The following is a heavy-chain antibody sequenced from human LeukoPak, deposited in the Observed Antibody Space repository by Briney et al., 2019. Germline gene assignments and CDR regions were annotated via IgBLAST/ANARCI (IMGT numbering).Heavy chain of an antibody. Sequence: GGSLRLSFAASGXTVSTNYMSWVRQAPGKGLEWVSIIFSGGDKYYADSVKGRFTISRDNAKNSLYLQMNSLRAEDTAVYYCARDVTLGNFDYWGQGILVIVSS. CDR1: GXTVSTNY. CDR3: ARDVTLGNFDY. D-gene: IGHD3-16*01. CDR2: IFSGGDK. J-gene: IGHJ4*02. V-gene: IGHV3-66*01.